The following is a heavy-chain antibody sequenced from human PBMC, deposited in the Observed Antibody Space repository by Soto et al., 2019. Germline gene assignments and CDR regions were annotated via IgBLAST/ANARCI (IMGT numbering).Heavy chain of an antibody. CDR2: IYHSGST. CDR3: ARRGRYSSGWYYFDY. Sequence: QVQLQESGPGLVKPSGTLSLTCAVSGGSISSSNWWSWVRQTPGKGMEWIGEIYHSGSTNYNPSLKSRVTISVDKSKNQFSLQLSSVTAADTAVYYCARRGRYSSGWYYFDYWGQGTLVTVSS. D-gene: IGHD6-19*01. CDR1: GGSISSSNW. J-gene: IGHJ4*02. V-gene: IGHV4-4*02.